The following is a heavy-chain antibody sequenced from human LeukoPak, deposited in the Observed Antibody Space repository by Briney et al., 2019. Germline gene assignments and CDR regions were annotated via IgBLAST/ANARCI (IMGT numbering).Heavy chain of an antibody. CDR1: GYTFTNYY. CDR3: ARPYSSSLVIFDY. V-gene: IGHV1-46*01. Sequence: ASVTVSFKASGYTFTNYYMHWVGQAPGQGVEWMGIINPSGGSTSYAQKFQGRVTITSDTSTSTVYMELSSLRSDDTAVYYCARPYSSSLVIFDYWGQGTLVTVSS. CDR2: INPSGGST. D-gene: IGHD6-6*01. J-gene: IGHJ4*02.